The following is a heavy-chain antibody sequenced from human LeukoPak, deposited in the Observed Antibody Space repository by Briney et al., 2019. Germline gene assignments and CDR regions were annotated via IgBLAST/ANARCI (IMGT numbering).Heavy chain of an antibody. CDR1: GFTFSSYA. J-gene: IGHJ6*03. CDR2: ISYDGSNK. D-gene: IGHD3-10*01. Sequence: GGSLRLSCAASGFTFSSYAMHWVRQAPGKGLEWVAVISYDGSNKYYADSVKGRFTISRDNSKNTLYLQMNSLRAEDTAVYYCARDRGFPRVGYYYYYMDVWGKGTTVTVSS. V-gene: IGHV3-30*04. CDR3: ARDRGFPRVGYYYYYMDV.